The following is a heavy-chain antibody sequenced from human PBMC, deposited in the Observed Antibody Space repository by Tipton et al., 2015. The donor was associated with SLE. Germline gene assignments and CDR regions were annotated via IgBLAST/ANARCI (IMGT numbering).Heavy chain of an antibody. V-gene: IGHV4-34*01. CDR3: VRDGGPATNYYDSSGQYFLDV. CDR1: GGSFSDYY. J-gene: IGHJ3*01. CDR2: INHRGST. Sequence: TLSLTCVVHGGSFSDYYWSWVRQPPRKGLQWLAEINHRGSTNTNPSLMGRVTVSVDTSKNQFSLELNSVIAADTAVYYCVRDGGPATNYYDSSGQYFLDVWGQGRMVTVSS. D-gene: IGHD3-22*01.